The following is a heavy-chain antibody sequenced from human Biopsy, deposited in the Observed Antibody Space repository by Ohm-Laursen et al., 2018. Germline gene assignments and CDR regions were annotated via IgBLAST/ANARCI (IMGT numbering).Heavy chain of an antibody. V-gene: IGHV4-59*01. CDR1: GGSIYNFF. J-gene: IGHJ4*02. CDR3: ARVGVGAPSIDYFDS. CDR2: IYYSGST. D-gene: IGHD1-26*01. Sequence: SETLSLTCTVSGGSIYNFFWSWIRQPPGKGLKWIGYIYYSGSTNYNPSLKSRVTISVDRSKNHFSLELSSVTAADTAVYYCARVGVGAPSIDYFDSWGQGALVTVSS.